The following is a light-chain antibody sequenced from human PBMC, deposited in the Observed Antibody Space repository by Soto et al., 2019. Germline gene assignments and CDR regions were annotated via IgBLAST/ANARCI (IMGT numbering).Light chain of an antibody. V-gene: IGLV2-14*01. CDR2: DVS. CDR3: ASYTTSSPYV. CDR1: SSDVGGYSY. Sequence: QSALTQPASVSGSPGQSIAISCTGTSSDVGGYSYVSWYQQQPGKAPKLVISDVSNRPSGVSDRFSGSKSGTTASLTISGLQTEDEADYYCASYTTSSPYVFGTGTKVTVL. J-gene: IGLJ1*01.